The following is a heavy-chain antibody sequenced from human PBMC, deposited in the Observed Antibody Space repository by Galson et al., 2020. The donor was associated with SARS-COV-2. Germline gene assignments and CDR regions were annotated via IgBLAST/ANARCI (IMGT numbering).Heavy chain of an antibody. J-gene: IGHJ6*03. V-gene: IGHV4-31*03. D-gene: IGHD6-6*01. CDR1: GGFISSGGYY. Sequence: SETLSLTCTVSGGFISSGGYYWSWIRQHPGKGLEWIGYIYYSGSTYYNPSLKSRVTISVDTSKNQFSLKLSSVTAADTAVYYCARGYSSSSPEYYYYYYMDVWGKGTTVTVSS. CDR3: ARGYSSSSPEYYYYYYMDV. CDR2: IYYSGST.